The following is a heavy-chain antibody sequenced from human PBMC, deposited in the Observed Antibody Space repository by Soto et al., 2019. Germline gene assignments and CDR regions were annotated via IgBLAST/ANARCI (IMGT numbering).Heavy chain of an antibody. CDR3: ARGYYSSSWRVFDY. V-gene: IGHV1-2*02. CDR1: GYTFSGYF. CDR2: MNLNSGGT. D-gene: IGHD6-13*01. J-gene: IGHJ4*02. Sequence: QVQLVQSGADVKKPGASVKVSCKTSGYTFSGYFMHWLRQAPGQVLEWMGWMNLNSGGTDYAQNFQGRVSMTWDTSISTAYMELSRLRCDDTAIYYCARGYYSSSWRVFDYWGQGTLVTVSS.